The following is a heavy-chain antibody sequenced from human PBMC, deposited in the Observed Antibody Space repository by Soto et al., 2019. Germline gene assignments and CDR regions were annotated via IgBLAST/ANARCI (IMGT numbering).Heavy chain of an antibody. Sequence: EVQLVESGGGLVQPGGSVRLSCAASGFTFSSYSMTWVRQAPGKGLEWVANIKEDGSEKYYVDSVKGRFTISRDNAETSLYLQMNSLRADDTAVYYCARGRTYSIYWGQGTLVTVSS. J-gene: IGHJ4*02. V-gene: IGHV3-7*04. CDR3: ARGRTYSIY. CDR1: GFTFSSYS. CDR2: IKEDGSEK. D-gene: IGHD1-26*01.